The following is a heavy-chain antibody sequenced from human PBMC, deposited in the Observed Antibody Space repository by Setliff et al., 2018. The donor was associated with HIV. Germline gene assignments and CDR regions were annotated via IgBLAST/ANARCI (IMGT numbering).Heavy chain of an antibody. V-gene: IGHV1-46*01. Sequence: GASVKVSCKASGYTFTSYYMHWVRQAPGQGLEWMGIINPSGGSTSYAQKFQGRVTMTRDTSTSTVYMELNSLRPEDTAIYYCAKHECCGGCYYYMDVWGKGTTVTVSS. CDR1: GYTFTSYY. CDR2: INPSGGST. D-gene: IGHD2-21*01. J-gene: IGHJ6*03. CDR3: AKHECCGGCYYYMDV.